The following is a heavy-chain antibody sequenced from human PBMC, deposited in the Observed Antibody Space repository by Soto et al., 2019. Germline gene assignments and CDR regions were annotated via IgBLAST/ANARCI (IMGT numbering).Heavy chain of an antibody. CDR1: DYTFTSYG. D-gene: IGHD4-17*01. J-gene: IGHJ4*02. CDR2: TSAYNGYT. Sequence: QVQLVQSGAEVKKPGASVKVSCKASDYTFTSYGISWLRQAPEQGLERMEWTSAYNGYTNYAQKRPGRVTMTTDTSTSTAYMELRSLRCDDTAVYYCARDRGLRGNEEIDYCRQGTLLTVSS. CDR3: ARDRGLRGNEEIDY. V-gene: IGHV1-18*01.